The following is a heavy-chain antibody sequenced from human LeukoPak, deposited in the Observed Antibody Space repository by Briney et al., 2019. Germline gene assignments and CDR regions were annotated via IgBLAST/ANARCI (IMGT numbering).Heavy chain of an antibody. CDR1: GFTFRSYT. Sequence: GGSLRLSCAASGFTFRSYTMTWVRQAPGKGLEWVSSISSTNNYIYYADSVKGRFTISGDNAKNSLYLQMNGLGAEDTAVYYCARDYDSSGSFDYWGRGTLVAVSS. D-gene: IGHD3-22*01. V-gene: IGHV3-21*01. CDR2: ISSTNNYI. J-gene: IGHJ4*02. CDR3: ARDYDSSGSFDY.